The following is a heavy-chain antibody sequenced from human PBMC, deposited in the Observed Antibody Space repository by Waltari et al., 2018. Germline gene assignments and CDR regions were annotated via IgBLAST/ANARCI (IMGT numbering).Heavy chain of an antibody. CDR3: ARDIPCGGDCYRPLSIDY. CDR1: GFTFSSYS. D-gene: IGHD2-21*01. V-gene: IGHV3-21*01. J-gene: IGHJ4*02. CDR2: ISSSSSYI. Sequence: EVQLVESGGGLVKPGGSLRLSCAASGFTFSSYSMNWVRQAPGKGLEWVSSISSSSSYIYYADSVKGRFTISRDNAKNSLYLQMNSLRAEDTAVCYCARDIPCGGDCYRPLSIDYWGQGTLVTVSS.